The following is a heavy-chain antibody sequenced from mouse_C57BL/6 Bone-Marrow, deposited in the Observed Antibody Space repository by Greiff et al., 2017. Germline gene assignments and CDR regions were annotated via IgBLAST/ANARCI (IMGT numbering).Heavy chain of an antibody. J-gene: IGHJ4*01. CDR1: GYSFTGYF. Sequence: EVQLVESGPELVKPGDSVKISCKASGYSFTGYFMNWVMQSHGKSLEWIGRINPYNGDTFYNQKFKGKATLTVDKSSSTAHMALRSLTSEDSAVYYCARGRRGAMDYWGQGTSVTVSS. V-gene: IGHV1-20*01. CDR2: INPYNGDT. CDR3: ARGRRGAMDY.